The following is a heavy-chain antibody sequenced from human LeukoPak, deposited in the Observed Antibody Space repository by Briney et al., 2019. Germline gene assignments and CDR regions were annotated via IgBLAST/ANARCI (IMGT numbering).Heavy chain of an antibody. CDR1: GFTFSSYW. CDR3: ARQTAAATVHAFHI. CDR2: INQDGSEK. V-gene: IGHV3-7*01. J-gene: IGHJ3*02. Sequence: GGSLRLSCAASGFTFSSYWMYWVRQAPGKGLEWVANINQDGSEKYYVDSLKGRFTISRDNAKNSLYLQMNSPRAEDTALYYCARQTAAATVHAFHIWGQGTVVTVSS. D-gene: IGHD6-13*01.